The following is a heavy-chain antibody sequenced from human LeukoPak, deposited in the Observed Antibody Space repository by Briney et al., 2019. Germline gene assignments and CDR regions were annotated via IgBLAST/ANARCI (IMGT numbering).Heavy chain of an antibody. CDR3: ARGATIFGVAEEYYFDY. D-gene: IGHD3-3*01. J-gene: IGHJ4*02. Sequence: PGGSLRLSCAASGFTVSSNYMSWVRQAPGEGLEWGSVIYSGGSTYYADSVKGRFTISRDNSKNTLYLQMNSLRAEDTAVYYCARGATIFGVAEEYYFDYWGQGTLVTVSS. V-gene: IGHV3-53*01. CDR1: GFTVSSNY. CDR2: IYSGGST.